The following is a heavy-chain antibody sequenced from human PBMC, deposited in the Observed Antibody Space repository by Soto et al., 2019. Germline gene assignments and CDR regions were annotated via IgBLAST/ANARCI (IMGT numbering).Heavy chain of an antibody. CDR3: ASFSKVYYYYGMDV. Sequence: QVQLVQSGAEEKKPGASVKVSCKASGYTFTSYAMHWVRQAPGQRLEWMGCINAGNGNTEYSQKFQGRVTITRDTSASTAYMELSSLRSEDTAVYYCASFSKVYYYYGMDVWGQGTTGTRSS. CDR1: GYTFTSYA. V-gene: IGHV1-3*05. CDR2: INAGNGNT. J-gene: IGHJ6*02.